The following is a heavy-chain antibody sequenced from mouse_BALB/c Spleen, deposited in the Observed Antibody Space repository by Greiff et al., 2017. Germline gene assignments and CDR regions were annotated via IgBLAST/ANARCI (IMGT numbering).Heavy chain of an antibody. D-gene: IGHD1-1*01. CDR2: IRNKANGYTT. CDR1: GFTFTDYY. J-gene: IGHJ2*01. CDR3: ARRYYGSSLYYFDY. V-gene: IGHV7-3*02. Sequence: DVMLVESGGGLVQPGGSLRLSCATSGFTFTDYYMSWVRQPPGKALEWLGFIRNKANGYTTEYSASVKGRFTISRDNSQSILYLQMNTLRAEDSATYYCARRYYGSSLYYFDYWGQGTTLTVSS.